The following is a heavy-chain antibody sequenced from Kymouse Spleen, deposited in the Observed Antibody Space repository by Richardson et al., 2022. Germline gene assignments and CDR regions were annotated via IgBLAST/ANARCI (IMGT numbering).Heavy chain of an antibody. CDR2: IWYDGSNK. J-gene: IGHJ4*02. CDR1: GFTFSSYG. Sequence: QVQLVESGGGVVQPGRSLRLSCAASGFTFSSYGMHWVRQAPGKGLEWVAVIWYDGSNKYYADSVKGRFTISRDNSKNTLYLQMNSLRAEDTAVYYCARGYYGSGSFFDYWGQGTLVTVSS. CDR3: ARGYYGSGSFFDY. V-gene: IGHV3-33*01. D-gene: IGHD3-10*01.